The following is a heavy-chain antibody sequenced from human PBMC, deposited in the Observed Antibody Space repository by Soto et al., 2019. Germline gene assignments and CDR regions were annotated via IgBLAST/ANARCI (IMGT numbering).Heavy chain of an antibody. J-gene: IGHJ6*03. V-gene: IGHV1-8*01. D-gene: IGHD2-8*01. CDR2: MNPNSGNT. CDR1: GYTFTSYD. CDR3: ARGIRILYAAVYAGYYSFFLDG. Sequence: GASVKVSCKASGYTFTSYDINWVRQATGQGLEWMGWMNPNSGNTGYAQKFQGRVTMTRNTSISTAYMELSSLRSEDTAVYYCARGIRILYAAVYAGYYSFFLDGCGKGITV.